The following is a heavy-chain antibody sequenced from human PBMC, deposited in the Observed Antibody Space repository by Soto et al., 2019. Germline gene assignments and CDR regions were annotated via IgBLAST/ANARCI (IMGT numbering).Heavy chain of an antibody. CDR2: ISSSSSTI. J-gene: IGHJ4*02. CDR1: GFTFSSYS. V-gene: IGHV3-48*01. CDR3: ARGGYSSGPDS. D-gene: IGHD6-19*01. Sequence: GGSLRLSCAASGFTFSSYSMNWVRQAPGKGLEWVSYISSSSSTIYYADSVKGRFTISRDNSKNTLYLQMNSLRAEDTAVYYCARGGYSSGPDSWGQGT.